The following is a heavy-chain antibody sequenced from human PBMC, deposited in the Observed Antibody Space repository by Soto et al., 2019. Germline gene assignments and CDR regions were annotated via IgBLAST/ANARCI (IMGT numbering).Heavy chain of an antibody. CDR2: ISADNGKT. D-gene: IGHD5-18*01. Sequence: ASVKVSCKASGYTFNSYGMSWVRQAPGQGLEWMGWISADNGKTNYAQKLQGRVTMTTDTSTSTTYMELRSLRSDDTAVYYCARVGYEYSYGYFWGQGTLVTVSS. CDR1: GYTFNSYG. V-gene: IGHV1-18*01. CDR3: ARVGYEYSYGYF. J-gene: IGHJ4*02.